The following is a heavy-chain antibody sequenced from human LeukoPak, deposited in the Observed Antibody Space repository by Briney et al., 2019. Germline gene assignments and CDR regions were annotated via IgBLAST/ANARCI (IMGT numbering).Heavy chain of an antibody. CDR1: GDSVTGGSYH. D-gene: IGHD6-13*01. J-gene: IGHJ4*02. CDR2: IYYNGIT. Sequence: SETLSLTCTVSGDSVTGGSYHWSRIRQPPGKGLEWIGNIYYNGITNYNPSLKSRLTISVDTSKNQFSLTLNSVTAADTAVYYCARDYHGSNWYYFDYWGQGTLVPVSS. CDR3: ARDYHGSNWYYFDY. V-gene: IGHV4-61*01.